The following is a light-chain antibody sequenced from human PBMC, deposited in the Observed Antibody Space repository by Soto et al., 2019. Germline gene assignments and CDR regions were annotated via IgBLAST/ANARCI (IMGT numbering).Light chain of an antibody. J-gene: IGKJ3*01. CDR2: GAT. CDR1: QSINTW. V-gene: IGKV1D-12*01. CDR3: QQANNYPPFT. Sequence: DIQMTQSPSSVSASLGDRVTITCRASQSINTWLAWYQQKPGKAPKLLIYGATSLQSGVPSRFSGSGSGTDFTLTITSLQPEDFATYYCQQANNYPPFTFRPGTKVDIK.